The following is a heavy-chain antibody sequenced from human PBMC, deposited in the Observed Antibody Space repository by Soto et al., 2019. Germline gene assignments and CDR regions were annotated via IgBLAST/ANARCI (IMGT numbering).Heavy chain of an antibody. V-gene: IGHV1-24*01. Sequence: ASVKVSCKVSGYTLTELSMHWVRQAPGKGLEWMGGFDPEDGETIYAQKFQGRVTMTEDTSTDTAYMELSSLRSEDTAVYYCATQCGTSCRYYYYGMDVWGQGTTVTVSS. CDR2: FDPEDGET. D-gene: IGHD2-2*01. CDR3: ATQCGTSCRYYYYGMDV. J-gene: IGHJ6*02. CDR1: GYTLTELS.